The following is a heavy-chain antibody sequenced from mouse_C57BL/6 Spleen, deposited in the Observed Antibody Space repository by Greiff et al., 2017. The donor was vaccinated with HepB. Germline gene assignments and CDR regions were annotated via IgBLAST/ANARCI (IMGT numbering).Heavy chain of an antibody. V-gene: IGHV1-81*01. CDR3: AREGYYGSSPHFDY. Sequence: VQLQHSGAELARPGASVKLSCKASGYTFTSYGISWVKQRTGQGLEWIGEIYPRSGNTYYNEKFKGKATLTADKSSSTAYMELRSLTSEDSAVYFCAREGYYGSSPHFDYWGQGTTLTVSS. D-gene: IGHD1-1*01. CDR1: GYTFTSYG. CDR2: IYPRSGNT. J-gene: IGHJ2*01.